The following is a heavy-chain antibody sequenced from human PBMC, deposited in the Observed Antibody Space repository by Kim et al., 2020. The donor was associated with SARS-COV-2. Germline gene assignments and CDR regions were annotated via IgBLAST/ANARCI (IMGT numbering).Heavy chain of an antibody. CDR1: GFTFSSYG. D-gene: IGHD6-25*01. CDR3: ARGRDSSGDYYYYYMDV. J-gene: IGHJ6*03. Sequence: GGSLRLSCAASGFTFSSYGMHWVRQAPGKGLEWVAVIWYDGSNKYYADSVKGRFTISRDNSKNTLYLQMNSLRAEDTAVYYCARGRDSSGDYYYYYMDVWGKGTTVTVSS. V-gene: IGHV3-33*01. CDR2: IWYDGSNK.